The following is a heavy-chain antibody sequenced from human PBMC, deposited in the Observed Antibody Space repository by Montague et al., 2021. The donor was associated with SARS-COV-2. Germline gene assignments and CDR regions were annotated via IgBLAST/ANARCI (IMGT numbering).Heavy chain of an antibody. D-gene: IGHD2-8*01. CDR1: GGSISSPDYY. Sequence: SETLSLTCNVSGGSISSPDYYWGWIRQSPGKGLEWIGSIPYTGRTYYNPSLRSRVSFSMDTSKNHFSLSLSSVTVADTAVYYCARQLPSYCATNKCYPYYFDGWGQGALVTVSS. CDR3: ARQLPSYCATNKCYPYYFDG. CDR2: IPYTGRT. J-gene: IGHJ4*02. V-gene: IGHV4-39*01.